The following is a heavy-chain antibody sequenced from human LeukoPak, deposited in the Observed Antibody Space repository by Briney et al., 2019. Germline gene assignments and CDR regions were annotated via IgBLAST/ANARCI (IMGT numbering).Heavy chain of an antibody. CDR2: IYYSGST. Sequence: SETLSLTCTVPGGSISSYYWSWIRQPPGKGLEWIGYIYYSGSTNYNPSLKSRVTISIDTSKNQFSLRLSSVTAADTAVYYCARDTHYYGMDVWGQGTTVTVSS. J-gene: IGHJ6*02. CDR3: ARDTHYYGMDV. V-gene: IGHV4-59*01. CDR1: GGSISSYY.